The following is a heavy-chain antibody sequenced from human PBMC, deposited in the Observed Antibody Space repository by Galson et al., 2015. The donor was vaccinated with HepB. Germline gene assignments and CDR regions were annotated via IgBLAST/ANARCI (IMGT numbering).Heavy chain of an antibody. CDR3: ARNQAGQWLAIDY. CDR2: IYYSGST. J-gene: IGHJ4*02. V-gene: IGHV4-28*01. Sequence: TLSLTCAVSGYSISSSNWWGWIRQPPGKGLEWIGYIYYSGSTYYNPSLKSRVTMSVDTSKNQFSLKLSSVTAVDTAVYYCARNQAGQWLAIDYWGQGTLATVSS. CDR1: GYSISSSNW. D-gene: IGHD6-19*01.